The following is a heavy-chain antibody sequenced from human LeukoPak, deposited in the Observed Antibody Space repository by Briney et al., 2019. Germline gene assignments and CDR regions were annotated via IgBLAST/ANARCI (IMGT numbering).Heavy chain of an antibody. J-gene: IGHJ4*02. CDR1: GGSISSGGYY. CDR2: IYYSGST. D-gene: IGHD6-19*01. Sequence: PSETLSLTCTVSGGSISSGGYYWSWIRQHPGQGLEWIGSIYYSGSTYYNPSLKSRVTISVDTSKNQFSLKLSSVTAADTAVYYCASIRVAGPAFCFDYWGQGTLVTVSS. V-gene: IGHV4-39*01. CDR3: ASIRVAGPAFCFDY.